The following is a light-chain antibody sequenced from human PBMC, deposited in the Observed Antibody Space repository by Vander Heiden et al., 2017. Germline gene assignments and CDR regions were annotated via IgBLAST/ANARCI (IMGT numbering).Light chain of an antibody. CDR2: EVS. Sequence: DIVMNQIPLPLSVTPGQPTPIPFTSSPSFLHSDGKSYLYWYLQKPGQPPQLLIYEVSNRFSGVPDRFSGSGSGTDFTLKISRVEAEDVGVYYCMQSIKHPLTFGGGTKVEIK. J-gene: IGKJ4*01. CDR3: MQSIKHPLT. CDR1: PSFLHSDGKSY. V-gene: IGKV2D-29*01.